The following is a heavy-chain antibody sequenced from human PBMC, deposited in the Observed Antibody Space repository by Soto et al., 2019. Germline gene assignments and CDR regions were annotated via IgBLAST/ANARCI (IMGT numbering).Heavy chain of an antibody. CDR2: ISDSGGGT. V-gene: IGHV3-23*01. J-gene: IGHJ4*02. Sequence: EVQLLESGGGLVQPGGSLRLSCAASGFSFGDYAMTWIRQAPGKGLEWVSTISDSGGGTYYADSVQGRFTISRDNSRNTLYLQMNSLRAEDTAVYYCARLTFGARGQGTLVTVSS. CDR1: GFSFGDYA. CDR3: ARLTFGA. D-gene: IGHD3-10*01.